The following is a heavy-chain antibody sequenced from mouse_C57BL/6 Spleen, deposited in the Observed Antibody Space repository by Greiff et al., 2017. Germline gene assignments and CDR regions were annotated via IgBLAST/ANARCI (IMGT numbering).Heavy chain of an antibody. CDR2: ISDGGSYT. V-gene: IGHV5-4*01. J-gene: IGHJ3*01. CDR3: ARDPITTVVEGLVAY. Sequence: KLMESGGGLVKPGGSLKLSCAASGFTFSSYAMSWVRQTPEKRLEWVATISDGGSYTYYPDNVKGRFTISRDNAKNNLYLQMSHLKSEDTAMYYCARDPITTVVEGLVAYWGQGTLVTVSA. D-gene: IGHD1-1*01. CDR1: GFTFSSYA.